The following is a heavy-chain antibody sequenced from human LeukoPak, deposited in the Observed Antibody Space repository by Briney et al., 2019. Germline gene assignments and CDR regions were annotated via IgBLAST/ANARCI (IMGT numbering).Heavy chain of an antibody. V-gene: IGHV3-21*01. Sequence: PGGSLRPSCAASGFTFSSYSMNWVRQAPGKGLEWVSSISSSSSYIYYADSVKGRFTISRDNAKNSLYLQMNSLRAEDTAVYYCARDRIAVAGTFDYWGQGTLVTVSS. D-gene: IGHD6-19*01. CDR2: ISSSSSYI. CDR3: ARDRIAVAGTFDY. J-gene: IGHJ4*02. CDR1: GFTFSSYS.